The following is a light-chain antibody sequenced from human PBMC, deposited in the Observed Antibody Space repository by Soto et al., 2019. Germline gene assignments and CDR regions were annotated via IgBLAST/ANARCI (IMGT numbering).Light chain of an antibody. CDR3: QQYGDSPMFT. J-gene: IGKJ2*01. V-gene: IGKV3-20*01. CDR2: SAS. Sequence: EVVLTQSPGTLSLSPGERAILSCRASPSVGSSYLAWYQQKPGQAPRLLIYSASYRATGIPDRFSGSGSEADFTLTISRLEPEDFAVYYCQQYGDSPMFTFGQGTKLQIK. CDR1: PSVGSSY.